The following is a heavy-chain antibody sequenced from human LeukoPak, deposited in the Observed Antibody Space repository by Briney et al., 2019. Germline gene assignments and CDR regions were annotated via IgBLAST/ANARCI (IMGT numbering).Heavy chain of an antibody. V-gene: IGHV1-2*02. Sequence: ASVKVSCKASGYTFTGYYMHWVRQAPGQGLEWMGWINPNSGGTNYAQKFQGGVTMTRDTSISTAYMELSRLRSDDTAVYYCARDEYSGSYLYFDYWGQGTLVTVSS. J-gene: IGHJ4*02. CDR2: INPNSGGT. D-gene: IGHD1-26*01. CDR1: GYTFTGYY. CDR3: ARDEYSGSYLYFDY.